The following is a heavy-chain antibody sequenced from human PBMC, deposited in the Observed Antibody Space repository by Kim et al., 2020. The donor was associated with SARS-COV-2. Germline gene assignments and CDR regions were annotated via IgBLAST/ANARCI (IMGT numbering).Heavy chain of an antibody. CDR3: ARSPNYYDSSGYFNDAFDI. J-gene: IGHJ3*02. V-gene: IGHV4-4*02. CDR1: GGSISSSNW. D-gene: IGHD3-22*01. Sequence: SETLSLTCAVSGGSISSSNWWSWVRQPPGKGLEWIGEIYHSGSTNYNPSLKSRVTISVDKSKNQFSLKLSSVTAADTAVYYCARSPNYYDSSGYFNDAFDIWGQGTMVTVSS. CDR2: IYHSGST.